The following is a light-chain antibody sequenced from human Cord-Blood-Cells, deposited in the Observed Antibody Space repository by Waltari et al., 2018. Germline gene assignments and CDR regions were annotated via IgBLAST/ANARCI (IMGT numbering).Light chain of an antibody. V-gene: IGKV3-20*01. CDR3: QQYGSSPPWT. J-gene: IGKJ1*01. CDR1: QSVSSSY. Sequence: VLTQSPGTLSLSSGARATLSCRASQSVSSSYLAWYQQKPCQAPRLLIYGASSRATGIPDRFSGSGSGTDFTLTISRLEPEDFAVYYCQQYGSSPPWTFGQGTKVEIK. CDR2: GAS.